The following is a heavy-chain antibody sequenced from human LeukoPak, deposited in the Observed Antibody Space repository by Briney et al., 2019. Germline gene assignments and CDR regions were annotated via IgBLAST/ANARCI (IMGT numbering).Heavy chain of an antibody. CDR2: ISGSGGST. J-gene: IGHJ4*02. Sequence: GGSLRLSCAASGFTFSRYWMAWVRQAPGKGLEWVSAISGSGGSTYYADSVKGRFTISRDNSKNTLYLQMNSLRAEDTAVYYCAKASPGVSDYWGQGTLVTVSS. CDR3: AKASPGVSDY. D-gene: IGHD6-6*01. V-gene: IGHV3-23*01. CDR1: GFTFSRYW.